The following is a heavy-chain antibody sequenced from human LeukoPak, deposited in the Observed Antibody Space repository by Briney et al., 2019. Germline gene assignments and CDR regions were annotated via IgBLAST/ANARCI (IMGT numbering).Heavy chain of an antibody. CDR1: GGSFSGYY. D-gene: IGHD4-23*01. V-gene: IGHV4-34*01. CDR3: ARGFHPGARW. Sequence: PSETLSLTCAVYGGSFSGYYWSWIRRPPGKGLEWIGEINHSGSTNYNPSLKSRVTISVDTSKNQFSLKLSSVTAADTAAYYCARGFHPGARWWGQGTLVTVSS. CDR2: INHSGST. J-gene: IGHJ4*02.